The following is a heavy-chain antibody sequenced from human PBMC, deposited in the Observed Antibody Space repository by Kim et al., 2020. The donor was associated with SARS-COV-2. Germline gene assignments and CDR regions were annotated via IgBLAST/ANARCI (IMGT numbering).Heavy chain of an antibody. Sequence: ASVKVSCKASGYTFTSYAMNWVRQAPGQGLEWMGWINTNTGNPTYAQGFTGRFVFSLDTSVSTAYLQISSLKAEDTAVYYCARVGVRQQLVLGYWFDPWGQGTLVTVSS. J-gene: IGHJ5*02. V-gene: IGHV7-4-1*02. CDR1: GYTFTSYA. CDR2: INTNTGNP. CDR3: ARVGVRQQLVLGYWFDP. D-gene: IGHD6-13*01.